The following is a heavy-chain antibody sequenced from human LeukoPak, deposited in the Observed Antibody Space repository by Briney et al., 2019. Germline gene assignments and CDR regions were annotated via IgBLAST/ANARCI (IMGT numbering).Heavy chain of an antibody. V-gene: IGHV3-23*01. CDR2: ISAGGENT. CDR1: GFTFTSYA. D-gene: IGHD3-22*01. J-gene: IGHJ2*01. CDR3: AKDFGYYLWYFDL. Sequence: GGSLRLSCAASGFTFTSYAMSWVRQAPGKGLEWVSGISAGGENTDYADSVKGRFTISRDNSKDTLYLQMNSLRAEDTAVYYCAKDFGYYLWYFDLWGRGTLVTVSS.